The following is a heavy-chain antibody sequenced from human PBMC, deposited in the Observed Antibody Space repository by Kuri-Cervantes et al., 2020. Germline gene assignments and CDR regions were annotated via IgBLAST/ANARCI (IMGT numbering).Heavy chain of an antibody. J-gene: IGHJ5*02. CDR1: GYTFTSYD. CDR2: MNPNSGNT. Sequence: ASVKVSCKASGYTFTSYDINWVRQATGQGLEWMGWMNPNSGNTGYAQKFQGRLTMTRNTSISTAYMELSSPRSEDTAVYYCARCRGRDNWFDPWGQGTLVTVSS. CDR3: ARCRGRDNWFDP. V-gene: IGHV1-8*01. D-gene: IGHD3-10*01.